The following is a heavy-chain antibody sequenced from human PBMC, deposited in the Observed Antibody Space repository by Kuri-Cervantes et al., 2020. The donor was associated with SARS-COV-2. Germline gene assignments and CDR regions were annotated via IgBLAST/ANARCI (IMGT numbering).Heavy chain of an antibody. Sequence: ASVKVSCRASGYTFTGYYMHWVRQAPGQGLEWMGWINPNSGGTNYAQKFQGRVTMTRDTSISTAYMELSSLRSEDTAVYYCATVRVDTATHGAYYYYYMDVWGQGTTVTVSS. D-gene: IGHD5-18*01. CDR3: ATVRVDTATHGAYYYYYMDV. CDR1: GYTFTGYY. J-gene: IGHJ6*03. V-gene: IGHV1-2*02. CDR2: INPNSGGT.